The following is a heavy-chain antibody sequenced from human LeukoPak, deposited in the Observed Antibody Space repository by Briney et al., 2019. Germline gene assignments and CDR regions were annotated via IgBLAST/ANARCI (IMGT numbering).Heavy chain of an antibody. J-gene: IGHJ4*02. V-gene: IGHV3-33*01. Sequence: PGGSLRLSCAASGFVSSTYGMHWVRQAPGKGLDWVADIWHDGINLHCADVVEGRFIISRDTSRKTIYLQMDSLRVDDTAVYHCAAVFAEGYIDYWGQGTMVTVSS. CDR2: IWHDGINL. D-gene: IGHD2-15*01. CDR1: GFVSSTYG. CDR3: AAVFAEGYIDY.